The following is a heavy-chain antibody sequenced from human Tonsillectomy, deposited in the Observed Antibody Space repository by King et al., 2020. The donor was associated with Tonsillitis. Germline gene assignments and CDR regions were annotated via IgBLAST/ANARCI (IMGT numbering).Heavy chain of an antibody. J-gene: IGHJ1*01. Sequence: VQLVESGGGLVQPGGSLRLSCAAAGFTLSDYAMTWVRQAPGKGLEGVSVIYSGGFSTEYADSVKGRFTISRDNSKNTLYLQMNSLRGEDTAAYYCAKVKGRGGITLFEHWGQGTLVPVPS. CDR2: IYSGGFST. CDR1: GFTLSDYA. D-gene: IGHD3-10*01. V-gene: IGHV3-23*03. CDR3: AKVKGRGGITLFEH.